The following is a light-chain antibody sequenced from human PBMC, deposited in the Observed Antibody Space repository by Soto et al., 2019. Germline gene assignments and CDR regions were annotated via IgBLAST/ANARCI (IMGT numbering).Light chain of an antibody. CDR3: MQGTHWPPYT. Sequence: DVVMTQSPLSLPVTLGQPASISCRSSQSLVHSNGDTFLNWFQQRTGQSPRHLIFKVSNRDSGVPDRFSGSGSGTDFTLKISRVEAEDVAIYYCMQGTHWPPYTFGQGTKLEIK. CDR2: KVS. J-gene: IGKJ2*01. CDR1: QSLVHSNGDTF. V-gene: IGKV2-30*02.